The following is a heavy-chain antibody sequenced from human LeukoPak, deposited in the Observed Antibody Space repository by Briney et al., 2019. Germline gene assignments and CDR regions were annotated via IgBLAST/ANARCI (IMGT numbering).Heavy chain of an antibody. J-gene: IGHJ4*02. Sequence: SETLSLTCTVSGGSISSSCYSWGWIRQPPGKGLEWIGRIYYSGSTYYNPSLKNRVTISVDTSKNQFSLNVHSVTAAVTAVYYCAYLTSPSYWGQGTLVTVSS. CDR1: GGSISSSCYS. CDR3: AYLTSPSY. D-gene: IGHD3-10*01. CDR2: IYYSGST. V-gene: IGHV4-39*01.